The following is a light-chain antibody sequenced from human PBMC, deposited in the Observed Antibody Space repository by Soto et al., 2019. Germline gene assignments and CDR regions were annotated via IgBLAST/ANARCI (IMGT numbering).Light chain of an antibody. V-gene: IGKV3-20*01. J-gene: IGKJ2*01. CDR1: QSVTGTN. CDR3: HQYGSSLGT. Sequence: VLTQSPGTLSLSPGEGATLSCRASQSVTGTNLAWYQQRAGQAPRLLIYDAVRRATGIPDRFSGSGSGTDCTLTISRLEPEDVAVYYCHQYGSSLGTFGQGTKVDI. CDR2: DAV.